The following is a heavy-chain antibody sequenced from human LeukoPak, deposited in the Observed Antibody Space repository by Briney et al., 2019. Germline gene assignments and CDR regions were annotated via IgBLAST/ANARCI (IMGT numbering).Heavy chain of an antibody. CDR2: INHSGST. V-gene: IGHV4-34*01. CDR1: GGSFSGYY. CDR3: ARGSLAVAFDY. D-gene: IGHD6-19*01. Sequence: SETLSLTCAVYGGSFSGYYWSWIRQPPGKGLEWIGEINHSGSTNYNPSLKSRVTISVDTSKNQFSLKLRSVTAADTAVYYCARGSLAVAFDYWGQGTLVIGSS. J-gene: IGHJ4*02.